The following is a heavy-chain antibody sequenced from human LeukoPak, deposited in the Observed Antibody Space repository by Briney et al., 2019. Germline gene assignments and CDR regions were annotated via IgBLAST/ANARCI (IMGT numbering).Heavy chain of an antibody. CDR1: GGSISSSSYY. D-gene: IGHD6-19*01. V-gene: IGHV4-39*01. J-gene: IGHJ4*02. Sequence: PSETLSLTCTVSGGSISSSSYYWGWIRQPPGKGLEWIGSIYYSGSTYYNPSLKSRVTISVDTSKNQFSLKLSSVTAADTAVYYCASPGIAVGFDYWGQGTLVTVSS. CDR3: ASPGIAVGFDY. CDR2: IYYSGST.